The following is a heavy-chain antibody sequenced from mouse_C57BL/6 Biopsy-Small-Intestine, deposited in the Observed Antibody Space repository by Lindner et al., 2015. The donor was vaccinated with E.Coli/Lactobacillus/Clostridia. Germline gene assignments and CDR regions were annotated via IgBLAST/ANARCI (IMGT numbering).Heavy chain of an antibody. CDR2: INPGSGGT. J-gene: IGHJ2*01. V-gene: IGHV1-54*01. CDR1: GYASTNYL. CDR3: ARDYFDY. Sequence: VQLQESGAELVRPGTSVKVSCKASGYASTNYLIEWVKQRPGQGLEWIGVINPGSGGTNYNEKFKGKATLTADKSSSTAYMQLSSLTSEDSAVYFCARDYFDYWGQGTTLTVS.